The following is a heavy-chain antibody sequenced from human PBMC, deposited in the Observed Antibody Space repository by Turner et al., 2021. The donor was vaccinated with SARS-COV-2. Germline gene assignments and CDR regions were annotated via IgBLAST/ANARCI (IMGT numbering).Heavy chain of an antibody. CDR1: GFTFSSYE. CDR2: IGSRGRTI. CDR3: ARVARGNSGWYYFDY. Sequence: EVPLVESGGGWVHSGGSLTLSCAASGFTFSSYEMTWVRQAPGKGLEWVSYIGSRGRTIYYADSVKGRFTISRDNAKNSLYLQMNSLRAEDTAVYYCARVARGNSGWYYFDYWGQGTLVTVSS. V-gene: IGHV3-48*03. J-gene: IGHJ4*02. D-gene: IGHD6-19*01.